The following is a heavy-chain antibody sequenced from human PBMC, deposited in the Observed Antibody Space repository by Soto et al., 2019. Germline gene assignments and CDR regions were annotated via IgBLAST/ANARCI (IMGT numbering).Heavy chain of an antibody. CDR2: ISAYNGNT. D-gene: IGHD1-20*01. CDR3: ARDQWAITGTTWMDV. Sequence: ASVKVSCKASGGTFSSYAISWVRQAPGQGLEWMGWISAYNGNTNYAQKLQGRVTMTTDTSTSTAYMELRSLRSDDTAVYYCARDQWAITGTTWMDVWGQGTTVTVSS. CDR1: GGTFSSYA. J-gene: IGHJ6*02. V-gene: IGHV1-18*01.